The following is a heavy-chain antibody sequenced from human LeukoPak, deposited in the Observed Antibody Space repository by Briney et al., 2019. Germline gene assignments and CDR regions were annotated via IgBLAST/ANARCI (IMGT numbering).Heavy chain of an antibody. D-gene: IGHD3-10*01. CDR2: IIPIFGTA. Sequence: ASVKVSCKASGGTFSSYAISWVRQAPGQGLEWMGGIIPIFGTANYAQKFQGRVTITADESTSTAYMELSSLRSEDTAVYYCARGTSGRPDAFDIWGQGTMVTVSS. J-gene: IGHJ3*02. CDR1: GGTFSSYA. V-gene: IGHV1-69*13. CDR3: ARGTSGRPDAFDI.